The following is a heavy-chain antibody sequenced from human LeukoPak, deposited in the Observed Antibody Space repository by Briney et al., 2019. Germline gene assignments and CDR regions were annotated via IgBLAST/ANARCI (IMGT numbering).Heavy chain of an antibody. D-gene: IGHD3-10*01. CDR2: IYTRWTT. Sequence: SETLSLTCTLYAGSISSGYYCCNWIQQPAGKGLRSFVCIYTRWTTNYNTSLKTRFSVSTATTKNHFSLDLSSVTAADTAVYYCARDNRYGRYSYMDVWGKGTTVTVSS. V-gene: IGHV4-61*02. J-gene: IGHJ6*03. CDR1: AGSISSGYYC. CDR3: ARDNRYGRYSYMDV.